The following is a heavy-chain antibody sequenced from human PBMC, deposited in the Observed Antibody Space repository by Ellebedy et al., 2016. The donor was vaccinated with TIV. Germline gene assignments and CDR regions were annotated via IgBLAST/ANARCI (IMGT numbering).Heavy chain of an antibody. V-gene: IGHV3-23*01. Sequence: GESLKISCAASGFTFSNFGMNWVRQAPGKGLEWVSGITDGGDSTYYADSVKGRFTISRDNSKNTLNLQMNSLRVDDTAVYYCTGSGVVAATFDFWGQGTLVTVSS. CDR3: TGSGVVAATFDF. CDR2: ITDGGDST. D-gene: IGHD2-15*01. J-gene: IGHJ4*02. CDR1: GFTFSNFG.